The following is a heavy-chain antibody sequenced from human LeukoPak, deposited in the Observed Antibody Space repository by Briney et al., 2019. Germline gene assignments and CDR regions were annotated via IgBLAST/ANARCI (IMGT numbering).Heavy chain of an antibody. J-gene: IGHJ5*02. D-gene: IGHD6-19*01. CDR1: GYTFTSYD. Sequence: GASVKVSCKASGYTFTSYDINWVRQATGQGLEWMGWMNPNSGNTGYAQKFQGRVTMTRNTSISTAYMELSSLRSEDTAVYYCARDGYSSGWYRDWFDPWGQGTLVTVSS. CDR2: MNPNSGNT. CDR3: ARDGYSSGWYRDWFDP. V-gene: IGHV1-8*01.